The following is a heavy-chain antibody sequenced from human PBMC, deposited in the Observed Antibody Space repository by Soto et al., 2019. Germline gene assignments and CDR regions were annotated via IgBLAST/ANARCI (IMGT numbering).Heavy chain of an antibody. CDR1: GFTFSSYA. V-gene: IGHV3-23*01. D-gene: IGHD2-8*01. J-gene: IGHJ6*03. CDR2: SSGSGGST. CDR3: AKDVGWGDDLVLSYYYYYDRDV. Sequence: EVQLLESGGGLVQPGGSLRLSCAASGFTFSSYAMIWVRQAPGKGLEWVSASSGSGGSTYYADSVKGRFTISRDNAKNTLYLQMNSLRAEDTAVYDCAKDVGWGDDLVLSYYYYYDRDVWGKGTTVTVSS.